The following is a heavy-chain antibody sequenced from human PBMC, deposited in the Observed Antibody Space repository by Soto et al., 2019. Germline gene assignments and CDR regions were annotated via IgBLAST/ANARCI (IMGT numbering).Heavy chain of an antibody. CDR3: ARSYVDIKDAFDI. J-gene: IGHJ3*02. Sequence: PGGSLRLSCAASGFTFSSYAMHWVRQAPGKGLEWVAVISYDGSNKYYADSVKGRFTISRDNSKNTLYLQMNSLRAEDTAVYYCARSYVDIKDAFDIWGQGTMVTVSS. CDR1: GFTFSSYA. V-gene: IGHV3-30-3*01. CDR2: ISYDGSNK. D-gene: IGHD5-12*01.